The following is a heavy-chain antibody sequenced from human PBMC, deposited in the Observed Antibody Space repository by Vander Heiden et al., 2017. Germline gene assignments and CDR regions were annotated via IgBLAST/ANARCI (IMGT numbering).Heavy chain of an antibody. J-gene: IGHJ4*02. D-gene: IGHD6-19*01. CDR2: IKQDGSEK. V-gene: IGHV3-7*01. CDR1: GFTFSSYW. CDR3: ARRLSSGWFGDQGGEYYFDY. Sequence: EVQLVESGGGLVQPGGSLRLSCAASGFTFSSYWMSWVRQGPGKGLEWVANIKQDGSEKYYVDSVKGRFTISRDNAKNSLYLQMNSLRAEDTAVYYCARRLSSGWFGDQGGEYYFDYWGQGTLVTVSS.